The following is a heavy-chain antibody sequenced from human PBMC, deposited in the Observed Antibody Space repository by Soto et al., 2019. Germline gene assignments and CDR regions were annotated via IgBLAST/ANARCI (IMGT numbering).Heavy chain of an antibody. CDR3: ASFGSGWYVDDY. D-gene: IGHD6-19*01. J-gene: IGHJ4*02. CDR1: GYTFTSYY. CDR2: INPSGGST. V-gene: IGHV1-46*01. Sequence: QVQLVQSGAEVKKPGASVKVSCKASGYTFTSYYMHWVRQAPGQGLEWMGIINPSGGSTSYAQKFRGRATMTRDTSTSTVYMELSSMRSEDTAVYYCASFGSGWYVDDYWGQGTLVTVSS.